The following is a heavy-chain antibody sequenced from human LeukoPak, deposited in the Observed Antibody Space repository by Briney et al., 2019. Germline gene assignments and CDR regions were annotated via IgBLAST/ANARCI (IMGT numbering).Heavy chain of an antibody. CDR2: INPNSGGT. V-gene: IGHV1-2*02. Sequence: ASVKVSCKASGYTFTGYYMHWVRQAPGQGLEWMGWINPNSGGTNYAQKFQGRVTMTRDTSISTAYMELSRLRSDDTAVYYCARAGIAAAGTPVIDYWGQGTLVTVSS. J-gene: IGHJ4*02. CDR3: ARAGIAAAGTPVIDY. CDR1: GYTFTGYY. D-gene: IGHD6-13*01.